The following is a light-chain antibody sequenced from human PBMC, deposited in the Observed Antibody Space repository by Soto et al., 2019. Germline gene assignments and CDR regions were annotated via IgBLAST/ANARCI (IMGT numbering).Light chain of an antibody. V-gene: IGLV2-14*03. Sequence: QAVVTQPASVSGSPGQSIAISCPGTSSDVGSYNSVSWYQQYPGKAPKLMIHDVKNRPSGISDRFSGTKSGNTASLTISGLKAEDEADYYCSSCTYSTSYVFGTGTQLTV. J-gene: IGLJ1*01. CDR2: DVK. CDR1: SSDVGSYNS. CDR3: SSCTYSTSYV.